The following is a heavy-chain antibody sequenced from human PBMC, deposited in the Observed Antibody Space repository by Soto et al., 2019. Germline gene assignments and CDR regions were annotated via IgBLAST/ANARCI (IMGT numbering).Heavy chain of an antibody. CDR2: IYHSGST. V-gene: IGHV4-30-2*01. J-gene: IGHJ5*02. D-gene: IGHD2-2*01. CDR1: GGSISSGGYS. CDR3: ARVPDR. Sequence: SETLSLTCAVSGGSISSGGYSWSWIRQTPGKGLEWIGYIYHSGSTYYNPSLKSRVTISVDRSKNQFSLKLSSVTAADTAVYYCARVPDRWGQGTLVTVYS.